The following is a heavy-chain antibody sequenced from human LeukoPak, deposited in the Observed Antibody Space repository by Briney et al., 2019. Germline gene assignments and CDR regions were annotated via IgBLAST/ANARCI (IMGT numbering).Heavy chain of an antibody. CDR2: TYYSSKWYN. Sequence: QNLSLTRALSGDSPSTNSAASNCSRDSPSRGLEWLGGTYYSSKWYNDYAVSVKIRITINPDTSKNQCSLQLNSVTPEDTAVYYCARDQLWDGSDAFDIWGQGTMVTVSS. CDR3: ARDQLWDGSDAFDI. V-gene: IGHV6-1*01. CDR1: GDSPSTNSAA. J-gene: IGHJ3*02. D-gene: IGHD1-1*01.